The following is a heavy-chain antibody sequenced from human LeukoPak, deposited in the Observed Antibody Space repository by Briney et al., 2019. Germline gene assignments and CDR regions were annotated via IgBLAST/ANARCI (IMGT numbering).Heavy chain of an antibody. CDR3: ARDPVATSFGSPDY. CDR1: GYTFPCYG. CDR2: ISAYNGNT. V-gene: IGHV1-18*01. J-gene: IGHJ4*02. D-gene: IGHD5-12*01. Sequence: GASVKVSCKASGYTFPCYGIRWVRQAPGQGLEWMGWISAYNGNTNYAQNLQGRATMNTDTSTNTAYMELRSLRSDDTDGYYSARDPVATSFGSPDYWGQGTLVTVSS.